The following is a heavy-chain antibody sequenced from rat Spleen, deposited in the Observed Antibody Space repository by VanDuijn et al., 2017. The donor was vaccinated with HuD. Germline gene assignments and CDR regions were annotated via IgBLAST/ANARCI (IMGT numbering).Heavy chain of an antibody. Sequence: EVQLVESGGGLVQPGRSLKLSCVASGFTFNNYWMTWIRQAPGKGLEWVASITNTGGNTYYRGSVKGRFTISRDNAKSTLYLQMDSLRSEDTATYYCVRLLGAPDWYFDFWGPGTMVTVSS. V-gene: IGHV5-31*01. D-gene: IGHD5-1*01. CDR3: VRLLGAPDWYFDF. CDR1: GFTFNNYW. J-gene: IGHJ1*01. CDR2: ITNTGGNT.